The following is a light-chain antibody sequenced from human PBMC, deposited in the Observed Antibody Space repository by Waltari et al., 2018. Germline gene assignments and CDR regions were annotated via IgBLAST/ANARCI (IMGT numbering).Light chain of an antibody. CDR3: SSYTRRSTLA. Sequence: QSALPQPASVSGSPGQSITISCPGTSSDIGGYNYVSWYQQHPGKAPKLMIYEVTNRPSGVSNRFSGSKSGNTASLTISGLQPDDEADYYCSSYTRRSTLAFGGGTKLTVL. V-gene: IGLV2-14*01. J-gene: IGLJ2*01. CDR1: SSDIGGYNY. CDR2: EVT.